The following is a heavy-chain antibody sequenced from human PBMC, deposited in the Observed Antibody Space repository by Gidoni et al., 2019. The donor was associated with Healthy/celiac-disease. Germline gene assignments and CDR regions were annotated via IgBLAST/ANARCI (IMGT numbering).Heavy chain of an antibody. D-gene: IGHD6-13*01. CDR1: GFPFSSYA. J-gene: IGHJ4*02. CDR3: AKNRGVWQQLAYFDY. Sequence: EVQLLESGGGLVQPGGSLRLSCAASGFPFSSYATRWVRQAPGKGLEWVSAISGSGGSTYYADSVKGRFTISRDNSKNTLYLQMNSLRAEDTAVYYCAKNRGVWQQLAYFDYWGQGTLVTVSS. V-gene: IGHV3-23*01. CDR2: ISGSGGST.